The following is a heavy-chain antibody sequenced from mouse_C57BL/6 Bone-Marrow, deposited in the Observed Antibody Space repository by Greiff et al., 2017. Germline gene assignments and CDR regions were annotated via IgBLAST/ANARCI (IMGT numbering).Heavy chain of an antibody. CDR3: ASEEGYDGYFFYAMDY. CDR1: GYTFTSYW. J-gene: IGHJ4*01. D-gene: IGHD2-3*01. Sequence: QVQLQQPGAELVKPGASVKLSCKASGYTFTSYWMHWVKQRPGRGLEWIGRIDPNSGGTTYNEKFKSKATLTVDKPSSTAYMQLSSLTSEDSAVYYCASEEGYDGYFFYAMDYWGQGTSVTVSS. V-gene: IGHV1-72*01. CDR2: IDPNSGGT.